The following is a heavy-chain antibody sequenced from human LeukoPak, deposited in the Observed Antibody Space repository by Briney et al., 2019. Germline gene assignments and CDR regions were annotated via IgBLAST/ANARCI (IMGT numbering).Heavy chain of an antibody. CDR1: RSSIRSSSYY. V-gene: IGHV4-39*01. CDR3: ARILTTFDS. Sequence: PSETLSLTCTVSRSSIRSSSYYWGWIRQPPGNRLEWIGSFYYIGGTYYNPSLEGRVTISADSSKNQFSLKLTSVTAADTALYYCARILTTFDSWGQGTLVTVSS. CDR2: FYYIGGT. J-gene: IGHJ4*02. D-gene: IGHD4-11*01.